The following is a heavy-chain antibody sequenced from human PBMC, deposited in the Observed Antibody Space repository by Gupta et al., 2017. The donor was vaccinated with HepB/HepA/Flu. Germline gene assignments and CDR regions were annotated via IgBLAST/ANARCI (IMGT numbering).Heavy chain of an antibody. Sequence: QVQLVESGGGVVQPGRSLRLSCAASGFTFSSYGMHWVRQAPGKGLEWVAVISYDGSNKYYADSVKGRFTISRDNSKNTLYLQMNSLRAEDTAVYYCAKDKLLAALYYGMDAWGQGTTVTVSS. D-gene: IGHD6-25*01. CDR3: AKDKLLAALYYGMDA. V-gene: IGHV3-30*18. CDR1: GFTFSSYG. J-gene: IGHJ6*02. CDR2: ISYDGSNK.